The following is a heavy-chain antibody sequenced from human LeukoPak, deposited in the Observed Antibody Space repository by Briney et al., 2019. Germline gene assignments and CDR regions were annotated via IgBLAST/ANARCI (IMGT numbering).Heavy chain of an antibody. V-gene: IGHV3-23*01. J-gene: IGHJ4*02. CDR1: GFTFSSYA. Sequence: GGSLRLSCAASGFTFSSYAMSWVRQAPGKGLEWVSAINGSGGSTYYADSVKGRFTISRDNSKNTLYLQMNSLRAEDTAVYYCAKWTNLNYYDSSGYSPPGAYWGQGTLVTVSS. D-gene: IGHD3-22*01. CDR3: AKWTNLNYYDSSGYSPPGAY. CDR2: INGSGGST.